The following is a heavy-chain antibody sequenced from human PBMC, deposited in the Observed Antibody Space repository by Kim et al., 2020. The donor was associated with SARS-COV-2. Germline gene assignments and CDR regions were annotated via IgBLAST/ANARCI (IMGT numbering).Heavy chain of an antibody. CDR3: ARVSDGPSGSYYFDY. V-gene: IGHV3-11*05. CDR2: ISHRIDYT. D-gene: IGHD1-26*01. J-gene: IGHJ4*02. CDR1: GFSFGDYY. Sequence: GGSLRLSCTASGFSFGDYYMSWIRQTPGKGLEWLSYISHRIDYTKYADSVKGRFTISRDNAKNSLYLQMNSLRAEDTAVYYRARVSDGPSGSYYFDYWGQGALVTVSS.